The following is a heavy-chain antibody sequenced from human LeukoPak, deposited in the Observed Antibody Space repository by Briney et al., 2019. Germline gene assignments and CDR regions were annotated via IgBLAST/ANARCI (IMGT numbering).Heavy chain of an antibody. CDR3: AREGRQDYVYFDC. J-gene: IGHJ4*02. D-gene: IGHD4-17*01. CDR2: INYSGNT. Sequence: SETLSLTCTVSGDSIGSYYWSWIRQPPGKGLEWMGYINYSGNTNYNPSLKSRVTISVDTSKNQFPLRLTSVTAADTAVYYCAREGRQDYVYFDCWGQGTLDTVSS. CDR1: GDSIGSYY. V-gene: IGHV4-59*01.